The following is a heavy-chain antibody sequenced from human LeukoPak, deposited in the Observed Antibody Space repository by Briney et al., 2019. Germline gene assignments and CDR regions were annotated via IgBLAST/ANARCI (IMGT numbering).Heavy chain of an antibody. J-gene: IGHJ5*02. V-gene: IGHV4-34*01. CDR3: ARRRITMVRGAHNWFDP. Sequence: PSETLSLTCAVYGGSFSGYYWSWIRQPPGKGLEWIGEINHSGSTNYNPSLKSRVTISVDTSKNQFSLKLSSVTAADTAVYYCARRRITMVRGAHNWFDPWGQGTLVTVSS. D-gene: IGHD3-10*01. CDR2: INHSGST. CDR1: GGSFSGYY.